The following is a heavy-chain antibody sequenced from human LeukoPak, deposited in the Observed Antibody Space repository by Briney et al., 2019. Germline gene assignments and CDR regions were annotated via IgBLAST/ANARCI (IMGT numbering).Heavy chain of an antibody. J-gene: IGHJ4*02. D-gene: IGHD2-2*01. CDR2: INPNSGGT. V-gene: IGHV1-2*02. Sequence: ASVKVSCKASGYTFTGYYMHWVRQAPGQGLEWMGWINPNSGGTNYAQKFQGRVTMTRDTSISTAYMELSRLRSDDTAVYYCARGEYCSSTSCSPADYWGQGTLVTVSS. CDR3: ARGEYCSSTSCSPADY. CDR1: GYTFTGYY.